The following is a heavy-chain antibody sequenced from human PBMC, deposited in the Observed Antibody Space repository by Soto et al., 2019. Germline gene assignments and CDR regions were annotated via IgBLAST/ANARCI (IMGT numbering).Heavy chain of an antibody. CDR3: ARDRYYDILTGYRAPYYYYYGMDV. D-gene: IGHD3-9*01. CDR1: GFTFSSYG. Sequence: PGGSLRLSCTVSGFTFSSYGMHRVRQAPGKGLEWVAVIWYDGSNKYYADSVKGRFTISRDNSKNTLYLQMNSLRAEDTAVYYCARDRYYDILTGYRAPYYYYYGMDVWGQGTTVTVSS. CDR2: IWYDGSNK. V-gene: IGHV3-33*08. J-gene: IGHJ6*02.